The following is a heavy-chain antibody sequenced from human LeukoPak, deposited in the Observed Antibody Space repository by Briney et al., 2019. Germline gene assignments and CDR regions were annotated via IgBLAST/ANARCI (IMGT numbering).Heavy chain of an antibody. Sequence: GGSLRLSCAASGFTFSSCWMSWVRQAPGKGLEWVANIKQDGSEKYYVDSVKGRFTISRDNAKNSLYLQMNSLRAEDTAVYYCARDQAARGYGDYGFDYWGQGTLVTVSS. V-gene: IGHV3-7*01. CDR3: ARDQAARGYGDYGFDY. D-gene: IGHD4-17*01. CDR2: IKQDGSEK. J-gene: IGHJ4*02. CDR1: GFTFSSCW.